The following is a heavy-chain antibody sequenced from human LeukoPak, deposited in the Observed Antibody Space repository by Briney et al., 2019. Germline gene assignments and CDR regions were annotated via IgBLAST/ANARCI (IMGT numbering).Heavy chain of an antibody. CDR3: ARHIVVVPAAIFGFDP. CDR1: VGSFIGYY. CDR2: INHSGRT. Sequence: SETLSLTCAVYVGSFIGYYWSWIRQPPGRGVEWIGEINHSGRTNYNPSLKSRVTISVDTSKNQFSLTLSSVTAADTAVYYCARHIVVVPAAIFGFDPWGQGTLVTVSS. D-gene: IGHD2-2*01. J-gene: IGHJ5*02. V-gene: IGHV4-34*01.